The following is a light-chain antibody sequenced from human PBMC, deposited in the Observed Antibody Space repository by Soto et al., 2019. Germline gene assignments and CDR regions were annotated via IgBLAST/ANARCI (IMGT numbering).Light chain of an antibody. CDR2: KAS. CDR1: QSISIW. CDR3: QHYSTYPWT. V-gene: IGKV1-5*03. J-gene: IGKJ1*01. Sequence: DIQLTQSPSILSLSVGDRVTITCRASQSISIWLAWYQQKPGKAPNLLIYKASHLENGVPSRFSGSGSGTEFTLTISSLEPGDFAAYYCQHYSTYPWTFGQGTKVDIK.